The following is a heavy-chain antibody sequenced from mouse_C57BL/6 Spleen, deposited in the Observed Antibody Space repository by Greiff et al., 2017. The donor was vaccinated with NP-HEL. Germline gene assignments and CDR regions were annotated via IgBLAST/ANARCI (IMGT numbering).Heavy chain of an antibody. CDR1: GYTFTSYG. J-gene: IGHJ2*01. Sequence: QVQLQQSGAELARPGASVKLSCKASGYTFTSYGISWVKQRTGQGLEWIGEIYPRSGNTYYNEKFKGKATLTADKSSSTAYMELRSLTSEDSAVYFCARGWDGNYERYFDYWGQGTTLTVSS. V-gene: IGHV1-81*01. CDR2: IYPRSGNT. CDR3: ARGWDGNYERYFDY. D-gene: IGHD2-1*01.